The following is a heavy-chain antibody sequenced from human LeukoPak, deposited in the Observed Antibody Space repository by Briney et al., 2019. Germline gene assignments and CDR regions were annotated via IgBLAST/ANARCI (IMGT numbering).Heavy chain of an antibody. CDR1: GFTFSSHG. D-gene: IGHD3-3*01. J-gene: IGHJ4*02. V-gene: IGHV3-30*18. CDR3: AKDRRSGSFTLDY. CDR2: ISYDGGNK. Sequence: GGSLRLSCAASGFTFSSHGMNWVRQAPGKGLEWVTVISYDGGNKYYADSANGRFTVSRDNSKDTLYLQMNSLRPEDTAVYYCAKDRRSGSFTLDYWGQGTLVTVSS.